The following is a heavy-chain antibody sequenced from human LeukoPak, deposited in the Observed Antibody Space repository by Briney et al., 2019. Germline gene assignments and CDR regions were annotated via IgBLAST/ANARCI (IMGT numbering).Heavy chain of an antibody. D-gene: IGHD3-22*01. Sequence: PGGSLRLSCVASGFTFSSHSLSWVRQAPGKGLEWVAYISSGGDYIYYADSVAGRFTISRDNGYNSVYLQMNGLGAEDTAVYYCARGRGYNARPAGYWGQRTQVTVSS. CDR1: GFTFSSHS. CDR2: ISSGGDYI. CDR3: ARGRGYNARPAGY. V-gene: IGHV3-21*01. J-gene: IGHJ4*02.